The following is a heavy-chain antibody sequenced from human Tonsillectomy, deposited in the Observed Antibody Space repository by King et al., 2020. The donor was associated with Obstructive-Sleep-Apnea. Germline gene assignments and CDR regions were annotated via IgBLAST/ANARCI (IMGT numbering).Heavy chain of an antibody. Sequence: VQLVESGGGLVKPGGSLRLSCAASGSTYSSFIMNWVRQAPGKGLEWVSSISRSTSHRYYADSVKGRFTISRDNAKNSLYLQMNSLRAEDTAVYYCAREPDYGSAMGGYWGQGTLVTVSS. V-gene: IGHV3-21*01. CDR3: AREPDYGSAMGGY. J-gene: IGHJ4*02. D-gene: IGHD3-10*01. CDR1: GSTYSSFI. CDR2: ISRSTSHR.